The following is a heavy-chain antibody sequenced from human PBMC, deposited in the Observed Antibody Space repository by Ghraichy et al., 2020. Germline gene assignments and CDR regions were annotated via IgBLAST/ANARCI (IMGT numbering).Heavy chain of an antibody. D-gene: IGHD3-10*01. CDR1: GFTFSSYA. CDR3: ANDPDFTYYYGDLFDY. Sequence: GESLNISCTASGFTFSSYAMNWVRQAPGKGPEWVSAISGSGDTTYYADSVKGRFFMSRDNSQNTLHLQMNSLRAEDTAIYYCANDPDFTYYYGDLFDYWGQGALVTVSA. CDR2: ISGSGDTT. J-gene: IGHJ4*02. V-gene: IGHV3-23*01.